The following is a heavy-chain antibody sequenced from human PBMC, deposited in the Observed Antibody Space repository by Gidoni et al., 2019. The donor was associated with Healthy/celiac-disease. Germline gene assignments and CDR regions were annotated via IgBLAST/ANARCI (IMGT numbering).Heavy chain of an antibody. CDR2: ISYDGSNK. CDR3: ARGPPDYRIAVAGPLNYYYMDV. V-gene: IGHV3-30*01. CDR1: GFTFSSYA. J-gene: IGHJ6*03. D-gene: IGHD6-19*01. Sequence: QVQLVESGGGVVQPGRSLRLSCAASGFTFSSYAMHCVRQAPGKGLEWVAVISYDGSNKYYADSVKGRFTISRDNSKNTLYLQMNSLRAEDTAVYYCARGPPDYRIAVAGPLNYYYMDVWGKGTTVTVSS.